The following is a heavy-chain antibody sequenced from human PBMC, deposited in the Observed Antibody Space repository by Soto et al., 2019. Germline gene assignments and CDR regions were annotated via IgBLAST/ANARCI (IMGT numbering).Heavy chain of an antibody. D-gene: IGHD4-17*01. CDR1: GFTFSNAW. Sequence: EVQLVESGGGLVKPGGSLRLSCAASGFTFSNAWMNWVRQAPGKGLEWVGRIKSKTDGGTTDYAAPVKGRFTISRDDSKNTLYLQMNSLKTEETAVYYCTILRGDDGDYFGYYGMDVWGQGTTGTVSS. CDR3: TILRGDDGDYFGYYGMDV. CDR2: IKSKTDGGTT. V-gene: IGHV3-15*07. J-gene: IGHJ6*02.